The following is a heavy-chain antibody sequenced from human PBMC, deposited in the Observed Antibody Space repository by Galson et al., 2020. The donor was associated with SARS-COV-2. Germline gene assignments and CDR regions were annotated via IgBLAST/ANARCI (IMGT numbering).Heavy chain of an antibody. CDR1: GYFIRSGYY. J-gene: IGHJ4*02. Sequence: SETLSLTCTVSGYFIRSGYYWGWIRQPPGEGLEWIGSIYHSGTTYDNPSLKSRVTLSVDTSKNQFSLKLSSVTAADTAVYYCARVRTGTTDYFDYWGQGTLVTVSS. D-gene: IGHD1-1*01. CDR2: IYHSGTT. V-gene: IGHV4-38-2*02. CDR3: ARVRTGTTDYFDY.